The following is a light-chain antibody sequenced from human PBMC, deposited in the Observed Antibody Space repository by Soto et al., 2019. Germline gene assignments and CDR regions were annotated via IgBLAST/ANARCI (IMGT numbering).Light chain of an antibody. Sequence: EIVMTQSPATLSVSPGETATLSCRASQSVGSAVAWYQHKPGQAPRLLIVGASIRATGVPGRFSGGGSGTEFTLTISSLQSEDFAVYSGQQYKNWPPLTFGGGTTVEVK. CDR1: QSVGSA. J-gene: IGKJ4*01. CDR3: QQYKNWPPLT. CDR2: GAS. V-gene: IGKV3-15*01.